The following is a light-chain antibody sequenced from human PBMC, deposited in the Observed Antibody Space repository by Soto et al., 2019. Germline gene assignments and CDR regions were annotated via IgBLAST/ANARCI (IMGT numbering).Light chain of an antibody. Sequence: QPVLTQSPSASASLGASVKPTCTLSSGHSSYAIAWHQQQPEKGPRYLMKLNSDGSHSKGDGIPDRFSGSSSGAERYLTISSLQSEDEADYYCQTWGTGIVVFGGGTKLTVL. CDR2: LNSDGSH. V-gene: IGLV4-69*01. CDR3: QTWGTGIVV. CDR1: SGHSSYA. J-gene: IGLJ2*01.